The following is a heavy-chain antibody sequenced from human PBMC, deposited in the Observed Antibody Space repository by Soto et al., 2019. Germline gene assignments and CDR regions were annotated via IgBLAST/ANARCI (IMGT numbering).Heavy chain of an antibody. Sequence: GGSLRLSCAASGFTFSNAWMSWVRQAPGKGLEWVGRIKSKTDGGTTDYAAPVKGRFTISRDDSKNTLYLQMNSLKTEDTAVYYCTTDPPYCSSTSCYLGLGAFDIWGQGTMVTVSS. CDR3: TTDPPYCSSTSCYLGLGAFDI. D-gene: IGHD2-2*01. J-gene: IGHJ3*02. V-gene: IGHV3-15*01. CDR1: GFTFSNAW. CDR2: IKSKTDGGTT.